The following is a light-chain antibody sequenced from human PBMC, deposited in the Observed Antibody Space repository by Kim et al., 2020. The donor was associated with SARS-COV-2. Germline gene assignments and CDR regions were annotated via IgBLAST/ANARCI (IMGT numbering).Light chain of an antibody. V-gene: IGKV1-39*01. CDR2: GAS. Sequence: DIQMTQSPSSLSASVGDRVTITCRASQSISSYLNWYQQKPGKAPKLLIYGASSLQSGVPSSFSGSGSGTDFTLTISSLQPEGFATYYCQQSYSNVWTFGQGTKVDIK. J-gene: IGKJ1*01. CDR3: QQSYSNVWT. CDR1: QSISSY.